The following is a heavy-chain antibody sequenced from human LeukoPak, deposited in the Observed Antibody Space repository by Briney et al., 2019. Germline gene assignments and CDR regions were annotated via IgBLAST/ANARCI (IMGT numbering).Heavy chain of an antibody. CDR1: GFTFSSYS. J-gene: IGHJ3*02. V-gene: IGHV3-21*01. CDR2: ISSSSSYI. Sequence: GGSLRLSCAASGFTFSSYSMNWVRQAPGKGLEWVSCISSSSSYIYYADSVKGRFTISRDNAKNSLYLQMNSLRAEDTAAYYCARAQGDYELEGAFDIWGQGTMVTVSS. CDR3: ARAQGDYELEGAFDI. D-gene: IGHD4-17*01.